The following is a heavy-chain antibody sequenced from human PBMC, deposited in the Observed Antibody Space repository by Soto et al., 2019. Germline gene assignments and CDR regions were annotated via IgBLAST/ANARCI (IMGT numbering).Heavy chain of an antibody. CDR1: GFTFSSYS. CDR2: ITSNSDHI. CDR3: ATPYYYNH. Sequence: SGGSLRLSCAASGFTFSSYSMSWVRQAPGKGLEWLSSITSNSDHIDYADSVRGRFTVSRDNARKSLYLQMDSLGAEDTGVHYCATPYYYNHWGPGTLVTVSS. V-gene: IGHV3-21*01. J-gene: IGHJ4*02.